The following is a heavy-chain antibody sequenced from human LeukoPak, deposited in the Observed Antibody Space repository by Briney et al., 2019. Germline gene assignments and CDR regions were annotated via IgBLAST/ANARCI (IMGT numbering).Heavy chain of an antibody. CDR3: ARDRGYSSAWFDY. CDR2: VYSGRST. D-gene: IGHD6-19*01. Sequence: GGSLRLSCAVSGFTVSANYMSWVRQAPGKGLEWVSVVYSGRSTYYADSVKGRFTISRDNSKNTLYLQMNSLRAEDTAVYYCARDRGYSSAWFDYWGQGTLVTVSS. J-gene: IGHJ4*02. CDR1: GFTVSANY. V-gene: IGHV3-53*01.